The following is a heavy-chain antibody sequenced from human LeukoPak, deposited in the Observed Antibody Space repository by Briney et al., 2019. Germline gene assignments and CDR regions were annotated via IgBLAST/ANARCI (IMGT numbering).Heavy chain of an antibody. CDR1: GFSFSTYD. Sequence: PGGSLRLSCVGSGFSFSTYDMGWVRQTPGKGLEWVSAISTTGGYKEDADSVKGRFTISRDNSQNTLFLQMHSLRAEDTAVYYCAKKPATIKFPFDIWGQGTLVTVSP. CDR2: ISTTGGYK. V-gene: IGHV3-23*01. D-gene: IGHD5-24*01. J-gene: IGHJ4*02. CDR3: AKKPATIKFPFDI.